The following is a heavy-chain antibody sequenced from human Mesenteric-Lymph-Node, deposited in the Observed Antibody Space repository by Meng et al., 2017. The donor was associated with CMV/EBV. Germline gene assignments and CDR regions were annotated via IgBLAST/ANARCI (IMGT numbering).Heavy chain of an antibody. CDR2: INPNSGGT. D-gene: IGHD2-2*01. J-gene: IGHJ5*02. V-gene: IGHV1-2*02. CDR1: GYTFTGYY. CDR3: ASALLGYCSGTSCFWFDP. Sequence: ASVKVSCKASGYTFTGYYMHWVRQAPGQGLEWMGWINPNSGGTNYAQKFQGRVTMTRDTSISTAYMELSRLRSDDTAVYYCASALLGYCSGTSCFWFDPWGQGTLVTVSS.